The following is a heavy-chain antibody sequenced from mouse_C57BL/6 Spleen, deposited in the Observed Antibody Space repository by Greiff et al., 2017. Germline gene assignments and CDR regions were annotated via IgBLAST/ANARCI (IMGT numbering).Heavy chain of an antibody. V-gene: IGHV6-3*01. CDR2: IRLKSDNYAT. D-gene: IGHD4-1*01. CDR3: TAGNWDRAY. J-gene: IGHJ3*01. Sequence: EVKLEESGGGLVQPGGSMKLSCVASGFTFSNYWMNWVRQSPEKGLEWVAQIRLKSDNYATHSAESVKGRFTISRDDSKSSVYLQMNNLRAEDTGIYYCTAGNWDRAYWGQGTLVTVSA. CDR1: GFTFSNYW.